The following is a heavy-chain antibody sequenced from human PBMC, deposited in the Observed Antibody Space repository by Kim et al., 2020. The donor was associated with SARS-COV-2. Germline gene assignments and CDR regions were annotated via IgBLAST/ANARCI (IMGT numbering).Heavy chain of an antibody. Sequence: GGSLRLSCAASGFTFSSYSMNWVRQAPGKGLEWVSSISSSSSYIYYADSVKGRFTISRDNAKNSLYLQMNSLRAEDTAVYYCARGIVPAVYFDYWGQGTLVTVSS. CDR2: ISSSSSYI. D-gene: IGHD2-2*01. J-gene: IGHJ4*02. CDR3: ARGIVPAVYFDY. CDR1: GFTFSSYS. V-gene: IGHV3-21*01.